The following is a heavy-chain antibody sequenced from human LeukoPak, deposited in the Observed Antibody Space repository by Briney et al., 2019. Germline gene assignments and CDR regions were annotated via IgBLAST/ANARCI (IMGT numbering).Heavy chain of an antibody. Sequence: GASVKVSCKASGYTFIGYYIHWVRQAPGQGLEWMGWINPNSGGTNYAQKFQGRVTMTRDTSISTAYMELSGLRSDDTAMYYCARDEGGYSGTYYGYFDHWGQGTLVTVSS. J-gene: IGHJ4*02. CDR3: ARDEGGYSGTYYGYFDH. CDR2: INPNSGGT. D-gene: IGHD1-26*01. V-gene: IGHV1-2*02. CDR1: GYTFIGYY.